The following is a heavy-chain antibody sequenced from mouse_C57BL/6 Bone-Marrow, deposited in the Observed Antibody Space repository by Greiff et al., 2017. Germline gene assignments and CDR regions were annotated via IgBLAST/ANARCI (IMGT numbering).Heavy chain of an antibody. V-gene: IGHV5-9-1*02. J-gene: IGHJ4*01. CDR1: GFTFSSDA. Sequence: EVQLVESGEGLVKPGGSLKLSCAASGFTFSSDAMSWVRQTPEKRLEWVAYISSGGDYIYYADTVKGLFTISRDNDTNTMYLQMSSLMSKYTAMYYCTRPYGHYAMTYWGQGTSVTVSS. CDR3: TRPYGHYAMTY. CDR2: ISSGGDYI. D-gene: IGHD1-1*01.